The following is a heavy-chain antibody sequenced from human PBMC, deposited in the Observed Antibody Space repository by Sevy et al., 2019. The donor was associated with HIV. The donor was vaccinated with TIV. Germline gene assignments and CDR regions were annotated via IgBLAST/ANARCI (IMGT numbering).Heavy chain of an antibody. D-gene: IGHD5-18*01. Sequence: ASVKVSCKASGYTFTNYAIHWVRQAPGQRLEWVGWINGDNGNTQFSKKFQGRVTITRDTSASTAYMQLSSLRSEDTGVYYCARDGATAWFFFYGMDVWGQGTTVTVSS. V-gene: IGHV1-3*01. CDR2: INGDNGNT. CDR1: GYTFTNYA. CDR3: ARDGATAWFFFYGMDV. J-gene: IGHJ6*02.